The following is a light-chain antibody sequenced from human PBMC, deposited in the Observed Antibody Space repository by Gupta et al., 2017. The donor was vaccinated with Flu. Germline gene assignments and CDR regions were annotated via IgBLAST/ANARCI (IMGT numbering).Light chain of an antibody. J-gene: IGKJ2*03. V-gene: IGKV3-20*01. CDR3: QQYGNAPPYS. Sequence: TLSLSPGERATLSCRASQSVSNSYLAWYQQKPGQAPRLLIYGASSRATGIPDRFSGSGSGTDFTLTISRLEPEDFAVYYCQQYGNAPPYSFGHGTKVEIK. CDR1: QSVSNSY. CDR2: GAS.